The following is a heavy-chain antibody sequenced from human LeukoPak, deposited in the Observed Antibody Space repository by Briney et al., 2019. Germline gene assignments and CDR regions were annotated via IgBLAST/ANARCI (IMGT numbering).Heavy chain of an antibody. D-gene: IGHD5-24*01. CDR3: ARAPDGYNDY. Sequence: PGGSLILSCAASGFTFSSYSMNWVRQAPGKGLEWVSSISSSSSYIYYADSVKGRFTISRDNAKNSLYLQMNSLRAEDTAVYYCARAPDGYNDYWGQGTLVTVSS. J-gene: IGHJ4*02. CDR2: ISSSSSYI. CDR1: GFTFSSYS. V-gene: IGHV3-21*01.